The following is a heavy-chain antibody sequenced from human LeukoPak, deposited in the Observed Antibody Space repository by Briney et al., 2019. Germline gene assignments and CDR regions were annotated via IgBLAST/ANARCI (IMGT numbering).Heavy chain of an antibody. V-gene: IGHV1-8*01. CDR3: ARELGITMAGNYYYMDV. CDR1: GYTFTSYD. CDR2: MNPNSGNT. Sequence: ASVKVSCKASGYTFTSYDINWVRQATGQGLEWMGWMNPNSGNTGYAQKFQGRATMTRNTSISTAYMELSSLRSEDTAVYYCARELGITMAGNYYYMDVWGKGTTVTVSS. D-gene: IGHD3-10*01. J-gene: IGHJ6*03.